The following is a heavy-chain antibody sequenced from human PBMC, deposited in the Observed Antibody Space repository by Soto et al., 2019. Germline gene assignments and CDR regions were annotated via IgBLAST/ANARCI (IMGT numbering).Heavy chain of an antibody. Sequence: PGGSLRLSCAASGFTFSSYAMSWVRQTPGKGLEWVGRIRNKADDGATDYVAPVKGEFSISRDDSIHTLYLQMNSLKTEDTAVYYCAKVGPFTMLVVVYVDYWGQGTRVTVAS. CDR1: GFTFSSYA. V-gene: IGHV3-15*01. CDR2: IRNKADDGAT. CDR3: AKVGPFTMLVVVYVDY. D-gene: IGHD3-22*01. J-gene: IGHJ4*02.